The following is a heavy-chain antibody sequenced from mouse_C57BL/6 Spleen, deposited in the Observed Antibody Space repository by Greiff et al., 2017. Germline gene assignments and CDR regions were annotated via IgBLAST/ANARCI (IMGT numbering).Heavy chain of an antibody. D-gene: IGHD1-1*01. Sequence: QVQLQQPGTELVKPGASVKLSCKASGYTFTSYWMHWVKQRPGQGLEWIGNINPSNGGTNYNEKFKSKATLTVDKSSSTAYMQLSSLTSEDSAVYYCARSEYGSSHRWECEVWGTGTTVNVSS. CDR2: INPSNGGT. J-gene: IGHJ1*03. V-gene: IGHV1-53*01. CDR1: GYTFTSYW. CDR3: ARSEYGSSHRWECEV.